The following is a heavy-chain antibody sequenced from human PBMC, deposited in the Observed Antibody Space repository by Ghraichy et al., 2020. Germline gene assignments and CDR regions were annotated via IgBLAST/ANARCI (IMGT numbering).Heavy chain of an antibody. J-gene: IGHJ4*02. CDR1: DAAFDGYY. Sequence: SQTLSLTCAVNDAAFDGYYWSWIRQSPGKRLEWIGEINHRGNTNYNPSLKSRVTMSVDRSKKQLSLSLNLVTAADTALYYCARRALYLYPVQYFDYWGQGTQVTVSS. V-gene: IGHV4-34*01. D-gene: IGHD1-1*01. CDR2: INHRGNT. CDR3: ARRALYLYPVQYFDY.